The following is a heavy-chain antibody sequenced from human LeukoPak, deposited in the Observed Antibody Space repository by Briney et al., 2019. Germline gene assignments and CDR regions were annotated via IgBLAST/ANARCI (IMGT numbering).Heavy chain of an antibody. CDR1: GFTFSSHE. Sequence: GGSLRLSCAASGFTFSSHEMNWVRQAPGKGLEWVSYISSSGSTIYYADSVKGRFTISRDNAKNSLYLQMNSLRAEDTAVYYCARGGETLDAFDIWGQGTMVTVSS. V-gene: IGHV3-48*03. CDR3: ARGGETLDAFDI. CDR2: ISSSGSTI. J-gene: IGHJ3*02.